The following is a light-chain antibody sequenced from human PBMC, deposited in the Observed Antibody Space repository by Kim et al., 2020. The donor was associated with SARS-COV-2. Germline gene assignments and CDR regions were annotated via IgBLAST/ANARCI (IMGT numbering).Light chain of an antibody. J-gene: IGLJ3*02. V-gene: IGLV4-60*03. CDR1: SGHNTYI. CDR2: VEGSGSY. Sequence: QLVLTQSSSASASLGSSVKLSCTLSSGHNTYIIAWHQQQPGKAPRYLMKVEGSGSYNKGSGVPDRFSGSSSGANRYLTISNLQSEDEADYYCDTWDSNSVVFGPGTKLT. CDR3: DTWDSNSVV.